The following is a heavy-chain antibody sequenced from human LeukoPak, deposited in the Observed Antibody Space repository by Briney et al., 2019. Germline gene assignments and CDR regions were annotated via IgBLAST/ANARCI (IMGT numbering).Heavy chain of an antibody. J-gene: IGHJ4*02. D-gene: IGHD3-3*01. CDR1: GFTVSSNY. Sequence: GGSLRLSCAASGFTVSSNYMSWVRQAPGKGLEWVSVIYSGGSTYYADSVKGRFTISRDNSKNTLYLQMNSLRVEDTAVYYCARGPYYDFWSGYPFFDYWGQGTLVTVSS. V-gene: IGHV3-53*01. CDR3: ARGPYYDFWSGYPFFDY. CDR2: IYSGGST.